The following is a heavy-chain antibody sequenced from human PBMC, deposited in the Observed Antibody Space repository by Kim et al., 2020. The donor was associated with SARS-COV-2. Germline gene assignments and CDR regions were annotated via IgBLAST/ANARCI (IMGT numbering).Heavy chain of an antibody. CDR2: INPNSGGT. CDR3: ARDLGQYCSGGSCRDY. Sequence: ASVKVSCNASGYTFTGYYMHWVRQAPGQGLECMGWINPNSGGTNYAQKFQGRVTMTRDTSISTAYMELSRLRSDDTAVYYCARDLGQYCSGGSCRDYWGQGTLVTVSS. J-gene: IGHJ4*02. V-gene: IGHV1-2*02. CDR1: GYTFTGYY. D-gene: IGHD2-15*01.